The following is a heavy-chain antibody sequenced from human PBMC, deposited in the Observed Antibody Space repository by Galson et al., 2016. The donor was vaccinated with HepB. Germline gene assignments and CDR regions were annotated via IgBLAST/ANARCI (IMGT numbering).Heavy chain of an antibody. Sequence: QSGAEVKQPGESLKISCKASGYSFVSYWIGWVRQTPGNGLEWMGIICPDDSDTTYSPSFQGLVTISADKSISTAYLQWSSLKASDTAIYYCARRAYSFGLRGGAFDIWGQGTMVTVS. D-gene: IGHD3-16*01. CDR3: ARRAYSFGLRGGAFDI. CDR2: ICPDDSDT. V-gene: IGHV5-51*01. J-gene: IGHJ3*02. CDR1: GYSFVSYW.